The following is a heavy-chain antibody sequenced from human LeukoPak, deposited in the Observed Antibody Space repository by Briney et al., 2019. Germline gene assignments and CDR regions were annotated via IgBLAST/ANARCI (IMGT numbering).Heavy chain of an antibody. CDR2: INHSGST. Sequence: PSETLSLTYAVYGGSFSGYYWSWIRQPPGKGLEWIGEINHSGSTNYNPSLKSRVTISVDTSKNQFSLKLSSVTAADTAVYYCARGLRTRAHDYWGQGTLVTVSS. CDR3: ARGLRTRAHDY. V-gene: IGHV4-34*01. D-gene: IGHD5-12*01. CDR1: GGSFSGYY. J-gene: IGHJ4*02.